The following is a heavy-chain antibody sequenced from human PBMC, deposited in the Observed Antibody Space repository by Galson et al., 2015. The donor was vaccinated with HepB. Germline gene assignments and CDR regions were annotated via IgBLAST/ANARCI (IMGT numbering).Heavy chain of an antibody. J-gene: IGHJ6*03. Sequence: SVKVSCKASGGTFSSYAISWVRQAPGQGLEWMGGIIPIFGTANYAQKFQGRVTITADKSTSTAYMELSSLRSEDTAVYYCARAQPGIAAAGYSYYYMDVWGKGTTVTVSS. CDR3: ARAQPGIAAAGYSYYYMDV. V-gene: IGHV1-69*06. CDR2: IIPIFGTA. D-gene: IGHD6-13*01. CDR1: GGTFSSYA.